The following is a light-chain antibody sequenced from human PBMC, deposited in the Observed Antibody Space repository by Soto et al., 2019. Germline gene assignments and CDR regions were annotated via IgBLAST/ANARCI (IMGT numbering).Light chain of an antibody. CDR2: DAA. CDR3: PQRRNWPST. CDR1: HSVSSY. V-gene: IGKV3-11*01. Sequence: EIVLTQPPATLSLSPGERATLSCRASHSVSSYLSWYQQKPGQAPRLLIYDAANRATGIPARFSGSGSGTYFPLPISSLEPEDCAVDYCPQRRNWPSTFGGGTNVDIK. J-gene: IGKJ4*02.